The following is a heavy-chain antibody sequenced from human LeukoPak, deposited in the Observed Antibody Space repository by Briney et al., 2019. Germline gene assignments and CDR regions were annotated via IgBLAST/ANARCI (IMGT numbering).Heavy chain of an antibody. CDR3: ARSDGPLDY. CDR1: GDSVSSSSTA. J-gene: IGHJ4*02. CDR2: TYYRSKWYY. D-gene: IGHD5-24*01. Sequence: SQTLSLTCAISGDSVSSSSTAWNWIRQSPSRGLEWLGRTYYRSKWYYGYAVSVKSRIIIKPDTPKNQVSLQLNSVTPEDTAVYYCARSDGPLDYWGQGVLVTVSS. V-gene: IGHV6-1*01.